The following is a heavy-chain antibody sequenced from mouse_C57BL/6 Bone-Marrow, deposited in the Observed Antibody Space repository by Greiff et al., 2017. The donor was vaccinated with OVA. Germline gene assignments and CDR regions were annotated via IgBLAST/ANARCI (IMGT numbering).Heavy chain of an antibody. D-gene: IGHD2-5*01. J-gene: IGHJ4*01. Sequence: QVQLKQSGAELVRPGTSVKMSCKASGYTFTNYWIGWAKQRPGHGLEWIGDIYPGGGYTNYNEKFKGKATLTADKSSTTAYMQFSSLTSEDSAIYYCARRGPYSNYPDYYAMDYWGQGTSVTVSS. V-gene: IGHV1-63*01. CDR3: ARRGPYSNYPDYYAMDY. CDR1: GYTFTNYW. CDR2: IYPGGGYT.